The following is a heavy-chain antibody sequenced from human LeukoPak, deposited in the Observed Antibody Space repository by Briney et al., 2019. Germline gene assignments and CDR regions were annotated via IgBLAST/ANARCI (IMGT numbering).Heavy chain of an antibody. Sequence: ASVKVSCKASGYTFTSYGISWVRQAPGQGLEWMGWISAYNGNTNYAQKLQGRVTMTTDTSTSTAYMELRSLRSDDTAVYYCARAETYYYDSSGYYTSGPFDYWGQGTLVTVSS. V-gene: IGHV1-18*01. D-gene: IGHD3-22*01. CDR2: ISAYNGNT. J-gene: IGHJ4*02. CDR1: GYTFTSYG. CDR3: ARAETYYYDSSGYYTSGPFDY.